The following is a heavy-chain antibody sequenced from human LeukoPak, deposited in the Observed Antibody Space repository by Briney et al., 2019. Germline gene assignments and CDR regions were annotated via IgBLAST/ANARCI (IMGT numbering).Heavy chain of an antibody. V-gene: IGHV3-48*04. Sequence: GGSLRLSCAASGFTFSSYSMNWVRQAPGKGLEWVSYISSSSSTIYYADSVKGRFTISRDNAKNSLYLQMNSLRAEDTAVYYCARDSSGYSRGAFDIWGQGTMVTVSS. J-gene: IGHJ3*02. CDR2: ISSSSSTI. CDR1: GFTFSSYS. D-gene: IGHD3-22*01. CDR3: ARDSSGYSRGAFDI.